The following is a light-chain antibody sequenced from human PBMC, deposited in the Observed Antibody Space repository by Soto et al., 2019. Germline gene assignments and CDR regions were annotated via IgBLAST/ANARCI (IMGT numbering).Light chain of an antibody. Sequence: NFMLTQPHSVSESPGKTVTISCTGSSGRIASNYVQWYQQRPGSAPTTVIYQDNQRPSGVPDRFAGSVDRSSKSASLTISGLKTEDEADYYFQAYDNTNQVFGGGTNLTVL. CDR2: QDN. J-gene: IGLJ3*02. CDR3: QAYDNTNQV. CDR1: SGRIASNY. V-gene: IGLV6-57*02.